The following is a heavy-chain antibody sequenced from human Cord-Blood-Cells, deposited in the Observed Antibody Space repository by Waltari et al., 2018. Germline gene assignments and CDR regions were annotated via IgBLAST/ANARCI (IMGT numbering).Heavy chain of an antibody. CDR1: GGSFSGYY. J-gene: IGHJ2*01. V-gene: IGHV3-64D*09. CDR3: VKVDIVATTENWYFDL. CDR2: ISSNGGST. Sequence: VQLQQWGAGLLKPSETLSLTCAVYGGSFSGYYWSWIRQAPGKGLEYVSAISSNGGSTYYADSVKGRFTISRDNSKNTLYLQMSSLRAEDTAVYYCVKVDIVATTENWYFDLWGRGTLVTVSS. D-gene: IGHD5-12*01.